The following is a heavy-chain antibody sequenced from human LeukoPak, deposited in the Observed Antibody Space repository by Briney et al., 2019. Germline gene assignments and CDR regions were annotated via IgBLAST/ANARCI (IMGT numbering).Heavy chain of an antibody. J-gene: IGHJ2*01. CDR2: IYYSGST. Sequence: PSETLSLTCTVSGGSISSSSYYWGWIRQPPGKGLEWTGSIYYSGSTYHNPSLKSRVTIFVDTSKNQFSLKLSSVTAADTAVYYCARVSSLGDESSGTDWYFDLWGRGTLVTVSS. CDR1: GGSISSSSYY. D-gene: IGHD3-22*01. V-gene: IGHV4-39*01. CDR3: ARVSSLGDESSGTDWYFDL.